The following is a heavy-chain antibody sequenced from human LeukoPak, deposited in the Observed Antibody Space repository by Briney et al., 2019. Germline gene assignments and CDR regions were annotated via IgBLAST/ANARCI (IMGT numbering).Heavy chain of an antibody. CDR3: ARKTGTTGEAFDY. V-gene: IGHV3-7*03. Sequence: GGSLRLSCAASGFTFSNFWMSWVRQAPGKGLEWVADIKVDGSGKYYVDSVKGRFTISRDNAENSLYLQMNSLRAEDTAVYYCARKTGTTGEAFDYWGQGTLVTVSS. CDR1: GFTFSNFW. J-gene: IGHJ4*02. CDR2: IKVDGSGK. D-gene: IGHD1-1*01.